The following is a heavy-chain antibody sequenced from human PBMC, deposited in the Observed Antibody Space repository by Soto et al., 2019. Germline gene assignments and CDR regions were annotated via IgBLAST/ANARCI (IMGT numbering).Heavy chain of an antibody. CDR1: GFTFNSYG. J-gene: IGHJ4*02. CDR3: VRGGAARPDY. CDR2: ISSGSSSI. Sequence: AGGSLRLSCAGFGFTFNSYGMDWVRQAPGKGLEWVAYISSGSSSIWYADSVKGRFTISRDTAKNSLSLQMNGLRVEDTTVYYCVRGGAARPDYWGRGTMVTVSS. V-gene: IGHV3-21*04. D-gene: IGHD6-6*01.